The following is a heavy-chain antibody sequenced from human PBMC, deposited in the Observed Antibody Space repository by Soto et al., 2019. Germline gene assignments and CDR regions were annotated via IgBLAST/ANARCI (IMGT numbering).Heavy chain of an antibody. D-gene: IGHD1-26*01. J-gene: IGHJ4*02. CDR1: GYTFTGHY. CDR2: IGPETGAT. CDR3: GRGRSGQIVVFY. Sequence: ASVKVSCKASGYTFTGHYIHWVRQAPEQGPEWMGEIGPETGATRYAQKFQGRVTMTRDMSITTVYMELNNPSPDDTAVYYCGRGRSGQIVVFYWGQGTPVTVSS. V-gene: IGHV1-2*02.